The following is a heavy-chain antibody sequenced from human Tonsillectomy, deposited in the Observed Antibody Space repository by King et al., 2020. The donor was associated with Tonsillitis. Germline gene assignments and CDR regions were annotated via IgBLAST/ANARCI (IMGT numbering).Heavy chain of an antibody. V-gene: IGHV5-51*01. CDR1: GYSFTSHW. CDR3: ARLTGTTGYYYYGMDV. D-gene: IGHD1-1*01. J-gene: IGHJ6*02. CDR2: IYPGNSDT. Sequence: QLVQSGAEVKKPGESLKISCKTSGYSFTSHWIGWVRQMPGKGLEWMGIIYPGNSDTRYSPSFEGHVTISADESISTAYLQWSSLKASDTAMYYCARLTGTTGYYYYGMDVWAQGTTLTVSS.